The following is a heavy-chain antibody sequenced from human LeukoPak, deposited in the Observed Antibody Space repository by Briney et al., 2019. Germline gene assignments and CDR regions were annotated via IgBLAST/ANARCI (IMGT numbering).Heavy chain of an antibody. J-gene: IGHJ4*02. CDR2: FSSGGSA. CDR1: GFTFSDYY. D-gene: IGHD1-7*01. Sequence: LRLSCAAPGFTFSDYYMSWIRQAPGKGLEWIGTFSSGGSAYYNPSLTSRVSISKDTSDNQFSLRLYSVTAADTAVYYCARKQTGTMYDVWGQGTQVTVSS. CDR3: ARKQTGTMYDV. V-gene: IGHV4-38-2*01.